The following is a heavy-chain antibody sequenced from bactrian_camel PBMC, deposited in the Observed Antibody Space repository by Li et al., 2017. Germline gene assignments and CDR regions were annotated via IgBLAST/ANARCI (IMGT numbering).Heavy chain of an antibody. CDR2: LWGGDGST. V-gene: IGHV3S63*01. Sequence: PEKAREGVAVLWGGDGSTYYSSSVKGRFTISQDSAKNTVYLEMNLLKSEDTAMYYCAAARPLYQNTPCVRAVGVEVAGTWTYWGQGTQVTVS. D-gene: IGHD6*01. CDR3: AAARPLYQNTPCVRAVGVEVAGTWTY. J-gene: IGHJ4*01.